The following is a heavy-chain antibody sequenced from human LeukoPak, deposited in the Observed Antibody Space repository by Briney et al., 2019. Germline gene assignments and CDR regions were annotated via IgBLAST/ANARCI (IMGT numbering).Heavy chain of an antibody. CDR1: GFTFSSYA. V-gene: IGHV3-64*01. Sequence: PGGSLRLSCAASGFTFSSYAMHWVRQAPGEGLEYVSAISSNGGSTYYANSVKGRFTISRDNSKNTMYLKMGSLGAEDMAVYYCARGRQLWLSVIDYWGQGTLVTVSS. J-gene: IGHJ4*02. D-gene: IGHD5-18*01. CDR3: ARGRQLWLSVIDY. CDR2: ISSNGGST.